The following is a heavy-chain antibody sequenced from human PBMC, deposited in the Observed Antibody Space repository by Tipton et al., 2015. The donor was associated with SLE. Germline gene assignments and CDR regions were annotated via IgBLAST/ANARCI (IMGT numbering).Heavy chain of an antibody. CDR2: ISYSGST. Sequence: TLSLTCTVSGGSLSSHYWSWIRQPPGKALGWIGYISYSGSTYYNPSLKSRVTILVDTSKNEVSLELRFVTGADTAVYYCARDRYGSSWYYFDSWGQGTVVSVPS. D-gene: IGHD6-13*01. CDR3: ARDRYGSSWYYFDS. V-gene: IGHV4-59*11. J-gene: IGHJ4*02. CDR1: GGSLSSHY.